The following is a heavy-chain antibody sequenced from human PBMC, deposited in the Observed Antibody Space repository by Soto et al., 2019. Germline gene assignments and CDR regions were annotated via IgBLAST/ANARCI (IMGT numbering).Heavy chain of an antibody. V-gene: IGHV1-8*01. CDR3: ARGIGWFGELWFYFDY. D-gene: IGHD3-10*01. Sequence: XSLKVSCKASVYSFTSYDINWVRQATGQGLEWMGWMNPNSGNTGYAQKFQGRVTMTRNTSISTAYMELSSLRSEDTAVYYCARGIGWFGELWFYFDYWGQGTLVTVSS. CDR2: MNPNSGNT. CDR1: VYSFTSYD. J-gene: IGHJ4*02.